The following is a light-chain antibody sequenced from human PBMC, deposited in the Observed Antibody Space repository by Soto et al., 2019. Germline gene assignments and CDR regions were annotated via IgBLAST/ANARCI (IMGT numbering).Light chain of an antibody. CDR2: GAS. Sequence: EIVLTQSPGTLSLSPGERATLSCRASQSVSSSYLAWYQQRPGQAPRLLIYGASSRATGIPDRFSGSGSGTDFTLTISRLEPEDFAVYYCQQYDSSPSTFVQGTKLEIK. V-gene: IGKV3-20*01. J-gene: IGKJ2*02. CDR3: QQYDSSPST. CDR1: QSVSSSY.